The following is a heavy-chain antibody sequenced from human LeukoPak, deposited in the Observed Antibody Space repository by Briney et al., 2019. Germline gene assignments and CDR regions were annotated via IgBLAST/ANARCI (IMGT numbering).Heavy chain of an antibody. CDR1: GFTFSRYW. CDR2: IKQDGTEK. CDR3: AREEYGDHLW. V-gene: IGHV3-7*01. J-gene: IGHJ4*02. D-gene: IGHD4-17*01. Sequence: PGGSLRLSCAASGFTFSRYWMSWVRQAPGKGLEWVANIKQDGTEKYYVDSVKGRFTISRDNAKNSLYLQMNSLGVEDTAVYYCAREEYGDHLWWGQGTLVTVSS.